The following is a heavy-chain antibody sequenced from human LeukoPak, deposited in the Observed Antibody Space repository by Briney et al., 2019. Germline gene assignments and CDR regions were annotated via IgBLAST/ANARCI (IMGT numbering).Heavy chain of an antibody. CDR3: ARDREHYDILTGYAFNI. CDR1: GFTFSSYG. V-gene: IGHV3-33*01. CDR2: IWYDGSNK. J-gene: IGHJ3*02. D-gene: IGHD3-9*01. Sequence: GRSLRLSCAASGFTFSSYGMHWVRQAPGKGLEWVAVIWYDGSNKYYTDSVKGRFTISRDNSKNTLYLQMNSLRAEDTAVYYCARDREHYDILTGYAFNIWGQGTMVTVSS.